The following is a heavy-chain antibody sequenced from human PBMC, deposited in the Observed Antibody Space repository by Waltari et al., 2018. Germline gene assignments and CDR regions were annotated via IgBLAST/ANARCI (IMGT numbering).Heavy chain of an antibody. CDR3: ATSSGLGDYYDSSGPRAAFDI. Sequence: QVQLQESGPGLVKPSETLSLTCTVSGGSISSYYWSWIRQPPGKGLEWIGYIYYSGSTNYNPSPKSRVTIAVDTSKNQFSLKLSSVTAADTAVYYCATSSGLGDYYDSSGPRAAFDIWGQGTMVTVSS. J-gene: IGHJ3*02. D-gene: IGHD3-22*01. CDR1: GGSISSYY. V-gene: IGHV4-59*01. CDR2: IYYSGST.